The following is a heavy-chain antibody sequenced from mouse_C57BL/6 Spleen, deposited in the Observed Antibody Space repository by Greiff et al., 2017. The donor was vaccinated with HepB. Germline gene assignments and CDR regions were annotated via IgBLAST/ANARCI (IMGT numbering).Heavy chain of an antibody. Sequence: QVQLQQSGAELVRPGTSVKVSCKASGYAFTNYLIEWVKQRPGQGLEWIGVINPGSGGTNYNEKFKGKATLTADKSSSTAYMQLSSLTSEDSAVYFGARSGLSRYFDVWGTGTTVTVSS. D-gene: IGHD3-1*01. CDR2: INPGSGGT. V-gene: IGHV1-54*01. CDR3: ARSGLSRYFDV. J-gene: IGHJ1*03. CDR1: GYAFTNYL.